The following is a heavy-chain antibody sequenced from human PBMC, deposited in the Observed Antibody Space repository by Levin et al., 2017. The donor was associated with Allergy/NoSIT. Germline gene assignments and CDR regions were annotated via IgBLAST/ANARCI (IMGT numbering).Heavy chain of an antibody. CDR1: GGSISSSNW. J-gene: IGHJ4*02. Sequence: GSLRLSCAVSGGSISSSNWWSWVRQPPGKGLEWLGEIYHSGSTNYNPSLKSRVTISVDKSKNQFSLKLRSVTAADTAVYYCARGDYGDPFDYWGQGTLVTVSS. V-gene: IGHV4-4*02. CDR2: IYHSGST. D-gene: IGHD4-17*01. CDR3: ARGDYGDPFDY.